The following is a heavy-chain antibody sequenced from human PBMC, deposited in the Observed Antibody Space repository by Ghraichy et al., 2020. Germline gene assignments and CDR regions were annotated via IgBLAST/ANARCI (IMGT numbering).Heavy chain of an antibody. J-gene: IGHJ4*02. Sequence: ASVKVSCKASGHTFTDKYMHWVRQAPGQGLEWMGWINPNRGDTNYAQRFQGRVTMTRDTSISTVYMELSSLRSDDTAVYYCGRNVDTSAGPSFDYWGQGTLVTVSS. V-gene: IGHV1-2*02. CDR1: GHTFTDKY. CDR3: GRNVDTSAGPSFDY. CDR2: INPNRGDT. D-gene: IGHD5-18*01.